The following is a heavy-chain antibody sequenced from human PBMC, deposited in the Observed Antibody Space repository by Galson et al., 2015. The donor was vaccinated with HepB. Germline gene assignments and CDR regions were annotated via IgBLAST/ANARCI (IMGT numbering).Heavy chain of an antibody. V-gene: IGHV3-43*01. CDR1: GFTFDDYT. Sequence: SLRLSCAASGFTFDDYTMHWVRQAPGKGLEWVSLISWDGGSTYYADSVKGRFTISRDNSKNSLYLQMNSLRTEDTALYYCAKDSCSSTSCYPHYYYYMDVWGKGTTVTVSS. CDR3: AKDSCSSTSCYPHYYYYMDV. CDR2: ISWDGGST. D-gene: IGHD2-2*01. J-gene: IGHJ6*03.